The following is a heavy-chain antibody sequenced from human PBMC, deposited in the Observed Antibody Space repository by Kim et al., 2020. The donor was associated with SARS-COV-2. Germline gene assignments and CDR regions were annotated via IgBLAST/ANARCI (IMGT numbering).Heavy chain of an antibody. D-gene: IGHD3-10*01. Sequence: GGSLRLSCAASGFTFSSYGMHWVRQAPGKGLEWVAVIWYDGSNKYYADSVKGRFTISRDNSKNTLYLQMNSLRAEDTAVYYCARDGKGSGSRHNPAVWVSVDYWGQGALVTVSS. CDR3: ARDGKGSGSRHNPAVWVSVDY. CDR2: IWYDGSNK. J-gene: IGHJ4*02. V-gene: IGHV3-33*01. CDR1: GFTFSSYG.